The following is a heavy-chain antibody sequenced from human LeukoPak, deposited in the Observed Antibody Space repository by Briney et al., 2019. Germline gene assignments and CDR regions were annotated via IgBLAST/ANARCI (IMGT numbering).Heavy chain of an antibody. J-gene: IGHJ4*02. Sequence: SVKVSCKASGGTFSSYAISWVRQAPGQGLEWMGRIIPILGIANYAQKFQGRVTMTEDTSTDTAYMELSSLRSEDTAVYYCATVSRYYYGSGSTYDYWGQGTLVAVSS. CDR2: IIPILGIA. CDR3: ATVSRYYYGSGSTYDY. D-gene: IGHD3-10*01. CDR1: GGTFSSYA. V-gene: IGHV1-69*04.